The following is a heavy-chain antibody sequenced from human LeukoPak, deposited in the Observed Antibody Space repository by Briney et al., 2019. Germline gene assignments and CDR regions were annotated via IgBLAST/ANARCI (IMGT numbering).Heavy chain of an antibody. Sequence: GGSLRLSCAAPGFTFSSYWMHWARQAPGKGLVWVSRINSDGSSTTYADSVKGRPTISRDNAKNTLYLQMNSLRAEETAVYYCARAPPTYYDFWSGYYGKGYFDYWGQGTLVTVSS. J-gene: IGHJ4*02. CDR1: GFTFSSYW. CDR2: INSDGSST. V-gene: IGHV3-74*01. D-gene: IGHD3-3*01. CDR3: ARAPPTYYDFWSGYYGKGYFDY.